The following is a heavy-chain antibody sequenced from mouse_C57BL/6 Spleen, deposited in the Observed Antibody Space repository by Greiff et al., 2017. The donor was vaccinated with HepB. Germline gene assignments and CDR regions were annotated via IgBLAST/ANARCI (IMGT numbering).Heavy chain of an antibody. J-gene: IGHJ4*01. V-gene: IGHV5-6*01. Sequence: EVHLVESGGDLVKPGGSLKLSCAASGFTFSSYGMSWVRQTPDKRLEWVATISSGGSYTYYPDSVKGRFTISRDNAKNTLYLQMSSLKSEDTAMYYCARHEKYDGYYAAMDYWGQGTSVTVSS. D-gene: IGHD2-3*01. CDR2: ISSGGSYT. CDR1: GFTFSSYG. CDR3: ARHEKYDGYYAAMDY.